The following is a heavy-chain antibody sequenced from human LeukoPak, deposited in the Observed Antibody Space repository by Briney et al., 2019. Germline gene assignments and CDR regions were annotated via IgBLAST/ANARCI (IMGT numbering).Heavy chain of an antibody. J-gene: IGHJ4*02. Sequence: GGSLRLSCAASGFTVFSDNMSWVRQSPGRGLEWVSVVYSGDDGTNYAESVRGRFTISRDNSKNTVYLQMNSLRVEDTGVYYCAKRSRGYYDYWGQGTLVTVSS. CDR1: GFTVFSDN. V-gene: IGHV3-66*02. CDR3: AKRSRGYYDY. CDR2: VYSGDDGT. D-gene: IGHD2-21*01.